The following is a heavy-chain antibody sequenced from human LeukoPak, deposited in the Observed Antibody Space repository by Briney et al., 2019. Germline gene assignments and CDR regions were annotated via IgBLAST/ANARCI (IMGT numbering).Heavy chain of an antibody. D-gene: IGHD2-15*01. Sequence: PGGSLRLSCEASGLIFTSFWMSWVRQAPGKGLEWVANIKEDGSEKYYVDSVKGRFIISRDDAKRSVHLQMNSLRAEDSAVYYCARDRFGGMDVWGKGTSVTVSS. J-gene: IGHJ6*04. CDR1: GLIFTSFW. CDR3: ARDRFGGMDV. CDR2: IKEDGSEK. V-gene: IGHV3-7*01.